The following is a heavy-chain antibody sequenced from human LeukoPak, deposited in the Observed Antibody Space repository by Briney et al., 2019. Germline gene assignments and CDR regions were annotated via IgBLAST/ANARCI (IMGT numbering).Heavy chain of an antibody. CDR1: GGSISSYY. CDR2: IYYSGST. CDR3: AMGPRQQLVR. V-gene: IGHV4-59*08. Sequence: PSETLSLTCTVSGGSISSYYWSWIRLPPGKGLEWIGYIYYSGSTNYNPSLKSRVTISVDTSKNQFSLKLSSVTAADTAVYYCAMGPRQQLVRWGQGTLVTVSS. D-gene: IGHD6-13*01. J-gene: IGHJ4*02.